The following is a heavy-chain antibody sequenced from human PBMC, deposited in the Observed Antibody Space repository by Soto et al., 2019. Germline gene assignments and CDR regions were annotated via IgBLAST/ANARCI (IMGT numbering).Heavy chain of an antibody. CDR1: GFTFSSYS. J-gene: IGHJ4*02. V-gene: IGHV3-21*01. Sequence: EVQLVESGGGLVKPGGSLRLSCAASGFTFSSYSMNWVRQAPGKGLEWVSSVSSSSNYIYYADSVKGRFTISRDNAKNSLFLQVSSLRAEDTAVYYCARDLVGATIWGQGTLVTVSS. CDR2: VSSSSNYI. D-gene: IGHD1-26*01. CDR3: ARDLVGATI.